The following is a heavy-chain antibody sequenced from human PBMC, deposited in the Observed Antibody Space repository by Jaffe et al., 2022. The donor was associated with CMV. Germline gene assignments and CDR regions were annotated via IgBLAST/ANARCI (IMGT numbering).Heavy chain of an antibody. J-gene: IGHJ6*02. Sequence: EVQLLESGGGLVQPGGSLRLSCAASGFTFSSYAMSWVRQAPGKGLEWVSAISGSGGSTYYADSVKGRFTISRDNSKNTLYLQMNSLRAEDTAVYYCAKTRNGDYINYYYYGMDVWGQGTTVTVSS. D-gene: IGHD4-17*01. CDR1: GFTFSSYA. V-gene: IGHV3-23*01. CDR2: ISGSGGST. CDR3: AKTRNGDYINYYYYGMDV.